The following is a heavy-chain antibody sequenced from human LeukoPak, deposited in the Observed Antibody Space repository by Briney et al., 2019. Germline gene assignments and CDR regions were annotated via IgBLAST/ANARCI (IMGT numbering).Heavy chain of an antibody. CDR1: GYSFTSYW. CDR2: IYPGDSDT. CDR3: ARQYDSSGMDAFDI. Sequence: GASLKISCKGSGYSFTSYWIGWVRQMPGKGLEWMGIIYPGDSDTRYSPSFQGQVTISADKSIGTAYLQWSSLKASDTAMYYCARQYDSSGMDAFDIWGQGTMVTVSS. D-gene: IGHD3-22*01. J-gene: IGHJ3*02. V-gene: IGHV5-51*01.